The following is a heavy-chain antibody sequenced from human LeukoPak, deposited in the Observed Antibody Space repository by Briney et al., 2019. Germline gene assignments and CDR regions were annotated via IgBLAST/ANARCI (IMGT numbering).Heavy chain of an antibody. CDR1: GFTVTTNY. J-gene: IGHJ4*02. D-gene: IGHD2-8*02. V-gene: IGHV3-53*01. CDR3: ATTGGYWTGIFDR. Sequence: RGSLRLSCAASGFTVTTNYMTWVRQAPGKGLEWVSGIHGDGRTYYADSVKGRFTISRDSSKNTLYLQMNSLRAEDTAVYYCATTGGYWTGIFDRWGQGTLVTVSS. CDR2: IHGDGRT.